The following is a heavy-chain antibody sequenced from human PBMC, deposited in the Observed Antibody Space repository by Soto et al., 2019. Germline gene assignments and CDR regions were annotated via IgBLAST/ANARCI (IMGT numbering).Heavy chain of an antibody. Sequence: GGSLRLSCAASGFTFSSYGMHWVRQAPGKGLEWVAVIWYDGSNKYYADSVKGRFTISRDNSKNTLYLQMNSLRAEDTAVYYCARDYYGSGSYYNWAYGMDVWGQGTTVTVSS. D-gene: IGHD3-10*01. CDR2: IWYDGSNK. CDR3: ARDYYGSGSYYNWAYGMDV. V-gene: IGHV3-33*01. J-gene: IGHJ6*02. CDR1: GFTFSSYG.